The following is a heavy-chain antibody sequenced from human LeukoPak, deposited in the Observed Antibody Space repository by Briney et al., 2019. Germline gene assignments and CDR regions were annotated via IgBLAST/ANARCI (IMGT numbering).Heavy chain of an antibody. CDR3: ARGTRIAGAIHAFDI. CDR2: IIPIFGTA. D-gene: IGHD1-26*01. J-gene: IGHJ3*02. Sequence: SVKVSCKASGATFSSYAISWVRQAPGQGLAWMGGIIPIFGTAHYAQNFQGRVTHTADESPRTAYLELSSLRSEDTAVYYCARGTRIAGAIHAFDIWGQGTMVTVSS. CDR1: GATFSSYA. V-gene: IGHV1-69*13.